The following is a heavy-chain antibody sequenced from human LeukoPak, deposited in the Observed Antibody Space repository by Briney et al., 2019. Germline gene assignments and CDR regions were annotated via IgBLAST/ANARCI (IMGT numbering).Heavy chain of an antibody. CDR2: IYSGGST. V-gene: IGHV3-53*01. CDR3: ARELDSSGYFDY. Sequence: PGGSLRLSCAASGLTVSSNYMSWVRQAPGGGLEWVSVIYSGGSTYYADSVKGRFTISRDNSRNTLYLQMNSLRAEDTAVYYCARELDSSGYFDYWGQGTLVTVSS. D-gene: IGHD3-22*01. CDR1: GLTVSSNY. J-gene: IGHJ4*02.